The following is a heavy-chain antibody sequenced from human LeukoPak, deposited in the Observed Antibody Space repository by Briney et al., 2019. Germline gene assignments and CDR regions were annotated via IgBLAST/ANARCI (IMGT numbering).Heavy chain of an antibody. J-gene: IGHJ4*02. CDR1: GFTFSDFS. V-gene: IGHV3-48*01. CDR2: ITTDSKGK. Sequence: PGGSLRLSCAASGFTFSDFSMNWVRQAPGKGMEDISYITTDSKGKYYADSVKGRFTISGDNAKNSLYLQMNSLRVEDTAVYYCAKPVQYSGSYWARRGEGDYFDYWGQGTLVTVSS. D-gene: IGHD1-26*01. CDR3: AKPVQYSGSYWARRGEGDYFDY.